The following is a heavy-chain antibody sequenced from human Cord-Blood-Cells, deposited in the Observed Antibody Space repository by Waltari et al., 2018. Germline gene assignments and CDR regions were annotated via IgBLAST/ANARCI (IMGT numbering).Heavy chain of an antibody. CDR3: ASAGYNWGSDYFDY. D-gene: IGHD1-20*01. V-gene: IGHV3-53*01. Sequence: VQLLESGGGLIQPGGSVRLSGSASGFTVGSNYMSWVRQAPGKGLEGVSVIYSGGSTYHAESVKGRFTISRDNSKNTLYLQMNSLRAEDTAVYYSASAGYNWGSDYFDYWGQGTLVTVSS. CDR1: GFTVGSNY. CDR2: IYSGGST. J-gene: IGHJ4*02.